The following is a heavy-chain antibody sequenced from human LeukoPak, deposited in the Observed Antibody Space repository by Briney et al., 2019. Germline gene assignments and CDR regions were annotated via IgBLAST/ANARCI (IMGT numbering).Heavy chain of an antibody. CDR3: ARQRSYSYYYYYYYMDV. J-gene: IGHJ6*03. CDR1: GFTFSSYG. D-gene: IGHD1-26*01. V-gene: IGHV3-30*02. CDR2: IRYDGSNK. Sequence: PGGSLRLSCAASGFTFSSYGMHWVRQAPGKGLEWVAFIRYDGSNKYYADSVKGRFTISRDNSKNTLYLQMNSLRAEDTAVYYCARQRSYSYYYYYYYMDVWGKGTTVTVSS.